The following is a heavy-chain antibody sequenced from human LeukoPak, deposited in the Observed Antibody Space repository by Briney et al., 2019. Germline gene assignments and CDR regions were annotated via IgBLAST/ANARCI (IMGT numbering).Heavy chain of an antibody. CDR1: EFTFSSYT. J-gene: IGHJ4*02. CDR2: ISYDGSTK. CDR3: ARDWRAFCGGDCFGFFDY. Sequence: PGGSLRLSCAASEFTFSSYTMHWVRQAPGKGLEWVALISYDGSTKYYAASVKGRFTISRDNSKKTLLLQTNSLRAEDTAMYYCARDWRAFCGGDCFGFFDYWGQGTLVTVSS. V-gene: IGHV3-30-3*01. D-gene: IGHD2-21*02.